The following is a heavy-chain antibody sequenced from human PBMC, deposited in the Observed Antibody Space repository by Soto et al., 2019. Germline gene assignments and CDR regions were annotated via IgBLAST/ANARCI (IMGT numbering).Heavy chain of an antibody. CDR3: AKISQYYYGSGRMDV. V-gene: IGHV3-23*01. D-gene: IGHD3-10*01. Sequence: GGSLRLSCVASGFTFSSYALNWVRRAPGKGLEWVSTIGGGGGSTYYPDSVKGRFTISRDNSKNTLYLQMNTLRAEDTAVYYCAKISQYYYGSGRMDVWGKGTTVTVSS. CDR2: IGGGGGST. J-gene: IGHJ6*04. CDR1: GFTFSSYA.